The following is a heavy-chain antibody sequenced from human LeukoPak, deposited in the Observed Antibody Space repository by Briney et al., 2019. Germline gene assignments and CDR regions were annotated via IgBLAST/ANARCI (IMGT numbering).Heavy chain of an antibody. D-gene: IGHD1-26*01. V-gene: IGHV1-69*13. CDR2: IIPIFGTA. J-gene: IGHJ4*02. CDR3: ARGWGATDYFDY. Sequence: SVKVSCKASGGTFSSYAISWVRQAPGQGLEWMGGIIPIFGTADYAQKFQGRVTITADESTSTAYMELSSLRSEDTAVYYCARGWGATDYFDYWGQGTLVTVSS. CDR1: GGTFSSYA.